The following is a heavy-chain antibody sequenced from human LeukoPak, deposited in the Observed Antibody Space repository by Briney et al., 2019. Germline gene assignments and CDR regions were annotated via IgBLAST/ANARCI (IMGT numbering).Heavy chain of an antibody. J-gene: IGHJ4*02. CDR2: ISAYNGNT. D-gene: IGHD5-24*01. Sequence: ASVKVSCKASGYTFTSYGISWVRQAPGQGVEWMGWISAYNGNTNYAQKLQGRVTITTDTATSTAYMELRSLRSDHTAVYYCARGGEMATIRESTFDYWGQGTLVTVSS. V-gene: IGHV1-18*01. CDR3: ARGGEMATIRESTFDY. CDR1: GYTFTSYG.